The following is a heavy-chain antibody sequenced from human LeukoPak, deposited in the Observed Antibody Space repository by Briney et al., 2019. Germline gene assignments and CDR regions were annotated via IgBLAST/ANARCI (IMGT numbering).Heavy chain of an antibody. J-gene: IGHJ5*02. CDR1: GGTFSTYS. CDR2: INPILGTA. D-gene: IGHD1-26*01. CDR3: AGESGTEWGFDP. Sequence: SVKVSCKASGGTFSTYSITWVRQAPGQGLEWMGGINPILGTATYAQNFQDRVTITADESPNTVYMELSSLRSEDTAVYYCAGESGTEWGFDPWGQGTLVTVSS. V-gene: IGHV1-69*13.